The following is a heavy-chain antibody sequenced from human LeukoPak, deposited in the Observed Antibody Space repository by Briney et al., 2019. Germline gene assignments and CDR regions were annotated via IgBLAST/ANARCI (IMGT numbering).Heavy chain of an antibody. J-gene: IGHJ1*01. Sequence: GGSLRLSCSASGFTFSSYGMHWVRQAPGKGLEWVSAIGGSGSSTYYADSVKGRFTISRDNSKNTLYLQMNSLRAEDTAVYYCAKDGYDIRYFQHWGQGTLVTVSS. CDR1: GFTFSSYG. CDR2: IGGSGSST. CDR3: AKDGYDIRYFQH. D-gene: IGHD3-3*01. V-gene: IGHV3-23*01.